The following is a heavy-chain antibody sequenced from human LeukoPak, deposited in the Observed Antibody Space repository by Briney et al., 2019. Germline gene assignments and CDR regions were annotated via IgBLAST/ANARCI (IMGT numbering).Heavy chain of an antibody. V-gene: IGHV4-59*01. J-gene: IGHJ6*03. D-gene: IGHD7-27*01. CDR1: GGSISSYY. CDR2: IYYSGST. Sequence: SETLSLTCTVSGGSISSYYWSWIRQPPGKGLEWIGYIYYSGSTNYNPSLKSRVTISVDTSENQFSLKLSSVTAADTAVYYCARVLGVGYYYYMDVWGKGTTVTVSS. CDR3: ARVLGVGYYYYMDV.